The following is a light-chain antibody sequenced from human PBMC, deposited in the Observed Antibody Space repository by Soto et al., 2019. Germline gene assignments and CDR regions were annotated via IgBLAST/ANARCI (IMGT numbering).Light chain of an antibody. CDR3: RQCYRTPRT. J-gene: IGKJ1*01. CDR1: QSINSY. CDR2: GAS. V-gene: IGKV1-39*01. Sequence: DIQMTQSPSSLSASVGARVTITCRARQSINSYLNLYQQKPGKAPKLLIYGASSLQGGVPSRRSGSGSGTDFALTISSLQPEGFTAYCCRQCYRTPRTFGQRTKVEIK.